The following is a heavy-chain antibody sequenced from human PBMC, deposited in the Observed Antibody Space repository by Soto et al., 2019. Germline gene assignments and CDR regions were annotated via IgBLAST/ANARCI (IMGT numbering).Heavy chain of an antibody. V-gene: IGHV1-46*01. J-gene: IGHJ5*02. CDR2: INPDTGST. CDR1: GYSFTSYR. CDR3: ARDLIFYAGSGTNWFDP. Sequence: QVQLVQSGAEVKKPGASVKVSCKASGYSFTSYRMHWVRQAPGQGLEWMGIINPDTGSTTYAQKFRGRVTMTRDTSLRTVFMELSSLRSEDTAVYYCARDLIFYAGSGTNWFDPCWQVTLVTVSS. D-gene: IGHD2-15*01.